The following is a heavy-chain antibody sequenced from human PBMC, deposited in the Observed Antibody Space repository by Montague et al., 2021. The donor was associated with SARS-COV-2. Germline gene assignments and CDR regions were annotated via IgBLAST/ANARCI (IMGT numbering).Heavy chain of an antibody. D-gene: IGHD1/OR15-1a*01. CDR1: GDSISRSHYF. CDR2: IYFTGKT. CDR3: ARWGLNNAFDI. V-gene: IGHV4-39*02. Sequence: ETMSLTCSVSGDSISRSHYFWAWIRQPPGMGPEWIGSIYFTGKTYYHPSLKSRVTISIDTSKNHFSLRLSSVTAADSAVFYCARWGLNNAFDIWGLGTMITISS. J-gene: IGHJ3*02.